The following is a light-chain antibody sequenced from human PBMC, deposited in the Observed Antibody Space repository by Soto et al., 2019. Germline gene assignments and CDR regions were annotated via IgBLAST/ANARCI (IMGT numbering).Light chain of an antibody. J-gene: IGLJ1*01. CDR1: SSDIGGYDY. CDR3: SSYTSNNTPV. CDR2: EVR. Sequence: QSVLTQAASVSGSPGQSITISCTGTSSDIGGYDYVSWYQHHPGKAPRLMIYEVRNRPSGVSNRFSGSKSGNTASLTISGLQTEDEADYYCSSYTSNNTPVFGTGTKV. V-gene: IGLV2-14*01.